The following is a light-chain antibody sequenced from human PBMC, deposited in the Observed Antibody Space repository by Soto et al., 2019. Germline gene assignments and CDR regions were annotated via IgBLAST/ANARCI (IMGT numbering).Light chain of an antibody. Sequence: EIVMTQSPATLSVSPGDRATLSCRASQTVFSSLAWYQQKPGQAPRLLIYGASTRDTGIPARFSGSGSGTEFTLTINSLQSEDFAVYYCQQYTDWPRTFGQGTKVDIK. CDR2: GAS. CDR1: QTVFSS. CDR3: QQYTDWPRT. J-gene: IGKJ1*01. V-gene: IGKV3D-15*01.